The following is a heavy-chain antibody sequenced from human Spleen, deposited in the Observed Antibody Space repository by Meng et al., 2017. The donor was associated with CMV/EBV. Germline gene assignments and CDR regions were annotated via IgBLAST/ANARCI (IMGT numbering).Heavy chain of an antibody. V-gene: IGHV4-59*01. D-gene: IGHD6-13*01. CDR2: ISNNGRT. J-gene: IGHJ4*02. Sequence: SETLSLTCTVSGDSISSYYWNWIRQSPGKGLEWIGYISNNGRTNYNPSLKSRVTISVDTSKNQFSLKLSSVTAADTAVYYCARAQPQQLVHDYWGQGTLVTVSS. CDR3: ARAQPQQLVHDY. CDR1: GDSISSYY.